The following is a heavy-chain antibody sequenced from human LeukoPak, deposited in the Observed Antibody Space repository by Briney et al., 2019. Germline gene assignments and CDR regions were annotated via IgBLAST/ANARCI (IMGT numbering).Heavy chain of an antibody. CDR1: GYTFTDYY. J-gene: IGHJ4*02. V-gene: IGHV1-2*02. CDR3: ATDRDYSNTERGFDY. CDR2: INPNSGET. D-gene: IGHD4-11*01. Sequence: ASVKVSCKTSGYTFTDYYIHWVRQAPGQGLEWMGWINPNSGETNSAQKFQGRVTMTGDTAIRTAYMALSRLTSDDTAVYYCATDRDYSNTERGFDYWGQGTLVTVSS.